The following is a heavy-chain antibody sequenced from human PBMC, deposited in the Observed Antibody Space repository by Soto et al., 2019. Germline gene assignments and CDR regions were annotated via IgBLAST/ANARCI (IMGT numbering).Heavy chain of an antibody. V-gene: IGHV3-23*01. CDR1: GFKFSNYA. CDR3: AKDRRAGGNSAFYFDF. Sequence: GGSLRLSCAASGFKFSNYAMSWVRQSPGKGLEWVSLISATGGGTYYADSVKGRFTISRDNSHNTLYLQVHSLTAEDTAVYYCAKDRRAGGNSAFYFDFWGQGAQVTSPQ. CDR2: ISATGGGT. D-gene: IGHD3-16*01. J-gene: IGHJ4*02.